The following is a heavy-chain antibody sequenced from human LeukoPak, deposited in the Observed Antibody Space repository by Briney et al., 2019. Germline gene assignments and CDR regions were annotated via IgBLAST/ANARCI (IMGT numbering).Heavy chain of an antibody. Sequence: GAALKISCKGSGSIFTSYWIGGVRQLPGKGLEWMGIIYPGDSDTRYSPSFQGQVTISADKSISTAYLQWSSLKASDTAMYYCARHVSGSYGTGYFDYWGQGTLVTVSS. CDR3: ARHVSGSYGTGYFDY. CDR1: GSIFTSYW. V-gene: IGHV5-51*01. J-gene: IGHJ4*02. CDR2: IYPGDSDT. D-gene: IGHD1-26*01.